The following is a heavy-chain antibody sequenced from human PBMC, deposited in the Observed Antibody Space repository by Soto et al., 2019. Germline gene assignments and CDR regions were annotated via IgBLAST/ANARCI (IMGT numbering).Heavy chain of an antibody. V-gene: IGHV4-39*01. J-gene: IGHJ4*02. Sequence: PSETLSLTCTVSGGSISSSSYYWGWIRQPPGKGLEWIGSIYYSGSTYYNPSLKSRVTISVDTSKNQFSLKLSSVTAADTAVYYCARLRSIVVVPAAFFDYWGQGTLVTVSS. CDR1: GGSISSSSYY. CDR3: ARLRSIVVVPAAFFDY. CDR2: IYYSGST. D-gene: IGHD2-2*01.